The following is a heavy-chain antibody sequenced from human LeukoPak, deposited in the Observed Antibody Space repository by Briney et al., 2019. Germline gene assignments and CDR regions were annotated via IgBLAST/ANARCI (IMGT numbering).Heavy chain of an antibody. D-gene: IGHD1-26*01. CDR3: AKASGSYFWSFDY. V-gene: IGHV3-23*01. CDR1: GFTFSSYA. Sequence: GGSLRLSCAASGFTFSSYAMSWVRQARGKGLEWVSAISGSGGTTYYTDSVKGRFTISRDNYKNTLYLQINSLRAEDTAVYYCAKASGSYFWSFDYWGQGTLVTVSS. J-gene: IGHJ4*02. CDR2: ISGSGGTT.